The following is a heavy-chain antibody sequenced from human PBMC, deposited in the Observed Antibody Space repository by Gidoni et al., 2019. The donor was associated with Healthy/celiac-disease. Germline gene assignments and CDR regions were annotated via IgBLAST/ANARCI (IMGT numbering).Heavy chain of an antibody. CDR1: GFTFSSYD. J-gene: IGHJ5*02. D-gene: IGHD3-22*01. V-gene: IGHV3-13*01. Sequence: EVQLVESGGGLVQPGGSLRLSCAASGFTFSSYDMHWVRQATGKGLEWVSAIGTAGDTYYPGSVKGRFTISRENAKNSLYLQMNSLRAGDTAVYYCARGLGNYDSREVYNWFDPWGQGTLVTVSS. CDR2: IGTAGDT. CDR3: ARGLGNYDSREVYNWFDP.